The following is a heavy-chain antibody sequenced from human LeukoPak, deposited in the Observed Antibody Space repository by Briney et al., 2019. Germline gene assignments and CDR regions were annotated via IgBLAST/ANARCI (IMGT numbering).Heavy chain of an antibody. J-gene: IGHJ4*02. CDR1: GFTFSSYA. Sequence: GGSLRLSCAASGFTFSSYAMSWVRQAPGKGLEWVSAISGSGGSTYYADSVKGRFTISRDNSKNTLYLQMNSLRAEDTAVYYCERYSSSWYSPFDYWGQGTLVTVSS. CDR2: ISGSGGST. CDR3: ERYSSSWYSPFDY. D-gene: IGHD6-13*01. V-gene: IGHV3-23*01.